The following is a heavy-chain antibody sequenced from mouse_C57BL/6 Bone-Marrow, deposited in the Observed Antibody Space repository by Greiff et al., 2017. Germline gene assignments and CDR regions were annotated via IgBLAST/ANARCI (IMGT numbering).Heavy chain of an antibody. V-gene: IGHV6-3*01. CDR3: TGGGLLRDFDY. CDR2: IRLKSDNYAT. J-gene: IGHJ2*01. D-gene: IGHD2-3*01. Sequence: EVNVVESGGGLVQPGGSMKLSCVASGFTFSNYWMNWVRQSPEKGLEWVAQIRLKSDNYATHYAESVKGRFTISRDDSKSSVYLQMNNLRAEDTGIYYCTGGGLLRDFDYWGQGTTLTVSS. CDR1: GFTFSNYW.